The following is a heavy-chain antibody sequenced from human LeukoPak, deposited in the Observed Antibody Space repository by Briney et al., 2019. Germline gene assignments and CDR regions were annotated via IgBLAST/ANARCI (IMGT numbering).Heavy chain of an antibody. D-gene: IGHD3-10*02. J-gene: IGHJ4*02. CDR1: GFTFSSYA. V-gene: IGHV3-23*01. CDR3: AKRAHFTMSTDYFDY. CDR2: IGGSGSSS. Sequence: PGGSLRLSCAASGFTFSSYAMSWVRQAPGKGLEWVSSIGGSGSSSYFSDSVKGGFTISRDNSKNTLDLQMTSLRAEDTAVYYCAKRAHFTMSTDYFDYWGQGALVTVSS.